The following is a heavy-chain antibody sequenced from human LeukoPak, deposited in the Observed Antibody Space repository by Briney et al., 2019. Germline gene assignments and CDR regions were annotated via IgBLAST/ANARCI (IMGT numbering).Heavy chain of an antibody. V-gene: IGHV1-69*05. D-gene: IGHD6-13*01. CDR3: ARDSSSWSLGFFQH. J-gene: IGHJ1*01. CDR1: GGTFSSYA. Sequence: ASVKVSCKASGGTFSSYAISWVRQAPGQGLEWMGGIIPIFSTANYAQKFQGRVTMTRDTSTSTVYMELSSLRSEDTAVYYCARDSSSWSLGFFQHWGQGTLVTVSS. CDR2: IIPIFSTA.